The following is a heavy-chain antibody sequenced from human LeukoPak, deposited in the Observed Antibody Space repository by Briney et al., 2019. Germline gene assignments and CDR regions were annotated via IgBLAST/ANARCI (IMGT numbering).Heavy chain of an antibody. V-gene: IGHV3-74*01. J-gene: IGHJ6*02. D-gene: IGHD6-19*01. CDR3: ARVPAGAGFPYYYYYGMDV. CDR2: INSDGSST. CDR1: GLTFSSYW. Sequence: GGSLRLSCAASGLTFSSYWMHWVRQAPGKGLVWVSRINSDGSSTSYADSVKGRFTISRDNAKNTLYLQMNSLRAEDTAVYYCARVPAGAGFPYYYYYGMDVWGQGTTVTVSS.